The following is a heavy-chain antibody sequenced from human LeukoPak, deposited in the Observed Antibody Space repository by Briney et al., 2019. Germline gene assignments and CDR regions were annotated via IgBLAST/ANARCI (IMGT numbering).Heavy chain of an antibody. J-gene: IGHJ6*04. CDR3: ARVGSLRGSDYYYGMDV. CDR2: IIPIFGTA. V-gene: IGHV1-69*01. D-gene: IGHD3-10*01. CDR1: GGTFSSYA. Sequence: GASVKVSCKASGGTFSSYAISWVRQAPRQGLEWMGGIIPIFGTANYAQKFQGRVTITADESTSTAYMELSSLRSEDTAVYYCARVGSLRGSDYYYGMDVWGKGTTVTVSS.